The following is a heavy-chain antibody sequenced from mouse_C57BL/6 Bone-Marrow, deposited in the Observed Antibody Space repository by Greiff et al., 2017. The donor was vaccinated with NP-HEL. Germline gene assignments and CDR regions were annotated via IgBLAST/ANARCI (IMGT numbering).Heavy chain of an antibody. D-gene: IGHD1-2*01. CDR3: ARASLLRFAMDY. CDR1: GYTFTSYW. CDR2: IHPNSGST. Sequence: VQLQQPGAELVKPGASVKLSCKASGYTFTSYWVHWVKQRPGQGLEWIGMIHPNSGSTNYNEKFKSKATLTVDKSSSTAYMQLSSLTSEDSAVYYCARASLLRFAMDYWGQGTSVTVSS. V-gene: IGHV1-64*01. J-gene: IGHJ4*01.